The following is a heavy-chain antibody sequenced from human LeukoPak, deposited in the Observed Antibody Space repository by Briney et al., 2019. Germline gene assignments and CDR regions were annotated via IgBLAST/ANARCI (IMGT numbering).Heavy chain of an antibody. J-gene: IGHJ5*02. CDR1: GGSISSYY. CDR2: IYYSGST. D-gene: IGHD1-26*01. V-gene: IGHV4-59*01. Sequence: SETLSLTCTVSGGSISSYYWSWIRQPPGKGLEWIGYIYYSGSTNYNPSLKSRVTISVDTSKNQFSLKLSSVTAADTAVYYCARVVVGATTESFDPWGQGTLVTVSS. CDR3: ARVVVGATTESFDP.